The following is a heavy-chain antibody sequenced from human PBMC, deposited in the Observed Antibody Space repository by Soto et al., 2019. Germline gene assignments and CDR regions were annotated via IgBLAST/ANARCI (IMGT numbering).Heavy chain of an antibody. V-gene: IGHV3-23*01. J-gene: IGHJ4*02. CDR2: ISGSGGST. CDR3: EKLQAYSYGDGAYCYD. D-gene: IGHD5-18*01. Sequence: EVQLLESGGVLVQPGGSLRLSCAASGFTFSSYAMSWVRQAPGKGLEWFSAISGSGGSTDYVDYVQDRFTISRDNAKNTLYLQMNRRMAEDTAVYYCEKLQAYSYGDGAYCYDWGQVTLVSVAS. CDR1: GFTFSSYA.